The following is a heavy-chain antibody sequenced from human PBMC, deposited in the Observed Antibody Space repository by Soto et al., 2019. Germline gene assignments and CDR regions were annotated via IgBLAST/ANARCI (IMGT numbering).Heavy chain of an antibody. CDR3: ARTDCSSTSCYNYYYYGMDV. CDR1: GYSFTKYG. V-gene: IGHV1-3*01. D-gene: IGHD2-2*01. Sequence: ASVKVSCKTSGYSFTKYGLHWVRQAPGQRLEWMGWINPGNGDTKYSQKFQGRVTITRDTSATTAYMELSSLRSEDSAVFYCARTDCSSTSCYNYYYYGMDVWGQGTRVTFSS. J-gene: IGHJ6*02. CDR2: INPGNGDT.